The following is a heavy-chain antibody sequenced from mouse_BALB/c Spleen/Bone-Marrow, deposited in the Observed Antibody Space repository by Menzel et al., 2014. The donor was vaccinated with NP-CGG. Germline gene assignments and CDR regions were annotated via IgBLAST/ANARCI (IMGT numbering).Heavy chain of an antibody. V-gene: IGHV1S135*01. Sequence: VQLQQSGPELVKPGASVKVSCKASGYAFTNNNMNWVKQSHGKSLEWIGYIDPYSGGTNYNQKFRGKATLTVDKSSSTAYMHLNSLTSEDSAVYYCSRGVLAYFDYWGQGTTLTVSS. CDR2: IDPYSGGT. D-gene: IGHD2-14*01. CDR3: SRGVLAYFDY. J-gene: IGHJ2*01. CDR1: GYAFTNNN.